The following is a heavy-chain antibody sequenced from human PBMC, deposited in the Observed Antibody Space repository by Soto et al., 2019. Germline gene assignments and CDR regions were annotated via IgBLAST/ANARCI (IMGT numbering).Heavy chain of an antibody. J-gene: IGHJ6*02. V-gene: IGHV3-23*01. Sequence: VQLLESGGGFVQPRGSLRLSCAASGITFSTYAMSWVRRAPGKGLEWVSTIGSNGADKQYADFVKGRFTVSRDSSKSTLSLQMNSLRADDTAVYYCAADYLRHNSLNGYYYSYGMDVWGQGTTVTVSS. D-gene: IGHD4-17*01. CDR1: GITFSTYA. CDR2: IGSNGADK. CDR3: AADYLRHNSLNGYYYSYGMDV.